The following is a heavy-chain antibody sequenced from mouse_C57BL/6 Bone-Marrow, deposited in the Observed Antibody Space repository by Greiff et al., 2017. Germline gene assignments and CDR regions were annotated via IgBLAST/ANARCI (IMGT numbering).Heavy chain of an antibody. CDR1: GYTFTSYT. Sequence: QVHVKQSGAELARPGASVKMSCKASGYTFTSYTMHWVKQRPGQGLEWIGYINPSSGYTKYNQKFKDKATLTADKSSSTAYMQLSSLTSEGSAVDYCARKDYGSSYWFAYWGQGTLVTVSA. D-gene: IGHD1-1*01. CDR2: INPSSGYT. V-gene: IGHV1-4*01. CDR3: ARKDYGSSYWFAY. J-gene: IGHJ3*01.